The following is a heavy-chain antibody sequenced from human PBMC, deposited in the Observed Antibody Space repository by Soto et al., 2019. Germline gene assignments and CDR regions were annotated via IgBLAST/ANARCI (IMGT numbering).Heavy chain of an antibody. CDR2: ISYDGSNK. CDR3: ARDRYIVLMVYAHATFDY. Sequence: GGSLRLSCAASGFTFSSYAMHWVRQAPGKGLEWVAVISYDGSNKYYADSVKGRFTISRDNSKNTLYLQMNSLRAEDTAVYYCARDRYIVLMVYAHATFDYWGQGTLVTVSS. V-gene: IGHV3-30-3*01. J-gene: IGHJ4*02. CDR1: GFTFSSYA. D-gene: IGHD2-8*01.